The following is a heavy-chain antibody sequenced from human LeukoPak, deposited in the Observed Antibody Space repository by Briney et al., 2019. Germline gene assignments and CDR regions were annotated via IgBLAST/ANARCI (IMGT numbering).Heavy chain of an antibody. Sequence: SETLSLTCTVSGGSISSYYWSWIRQPPGKGLEWIGYIYYSGSTYYNPSLKGRVTISVDTSNNQFSLKLRSVTAADTAVYYCARRPSGFDPWGQGILVTVSS. CDR2: IYYSGST. J-gene: IGHJ5*02. CDR3: ARRPSGFDP. CDR1: GGSISSYY. V-gene: IGHV4-59*12. D-gene: IGHD3-10*01.